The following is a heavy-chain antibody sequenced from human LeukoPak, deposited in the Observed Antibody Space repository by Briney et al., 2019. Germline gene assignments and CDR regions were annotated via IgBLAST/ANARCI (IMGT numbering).Heavy chain of an antibody. J-gene: IGHJ3*02. CDR2: ISADGNII. CDR1: GFTFRNYY. CDR3: AIDPSRGVIVVGPPNDAFDI. Sequence: PGGSLRLSCEASGFTFRNYYISWFRQAPGKGLEWVSWISADGNIIRYADSVKGRFIISRDNIGNSLYLQMNSLRAEDTAVYYCAIDPSRGVIVVGPPNDAFDIWGQGTMVTVSS. V-gene: IGHV3-11*04. D-gene: IGHD3-16*02.